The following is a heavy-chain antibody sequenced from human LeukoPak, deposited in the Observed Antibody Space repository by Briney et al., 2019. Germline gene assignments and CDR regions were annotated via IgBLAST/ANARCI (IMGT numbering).Heavy chain of an antibody. CDR2: IFTSGST. D-gene: IGHD2-21*01. CDR3: ARDVDYYYYGMDV. CDR1: GGSISSYY. Sequence: SETLSLTCTVSGGSISSYYWSWLRQPAGKGLEWLGCIFTSGSTNYNPSLKGRVTMSVDTSKNQFSLKLSSVTAADTAVYYCARDVDYYYYGMDVWGQGTTVTVSS. V-gene: IGHV4-4*07. J-gene: IGHJ6*02.